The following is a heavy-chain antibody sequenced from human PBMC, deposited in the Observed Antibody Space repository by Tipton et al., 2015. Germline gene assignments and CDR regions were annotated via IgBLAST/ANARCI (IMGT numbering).Heavy chain of an antibody. J-gene: IGHJ4*02. CDR1: GFTFSSYV. CDR2: ISDSGGSP. V-gene: IGHV3-23*01. CDR3: AKERSYYSFWSGYYQGAFDS. D-gene: IGHD3-3*01. Sequence: SLRLSCAASGFTFSSYVMAWVRQTPGKGLEWVSVISDSGGSPYCADSVKGRFSISRDNSKNTLYLRMNSLRAEDTAVYYCAKERSYYSFWSGYYQGAFDSWGQGTLVTVSS.